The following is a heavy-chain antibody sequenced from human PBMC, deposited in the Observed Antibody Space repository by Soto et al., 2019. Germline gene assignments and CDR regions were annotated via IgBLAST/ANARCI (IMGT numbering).Heavy chain of an antibody. J-gene: IGHJ4*02. Sequence: GGSLRLSCTVSGFAFNNYGINWVRQAPGKGLEWVSSISKSDYTYYSDSVKGRFTISRDNARNSVSLQMNTLRVEDTAVYYCAREDSIIIPAVSDFWGQGTLVTVSS. D-gene: IGHD2-2*01. CDR2: ISKSDYT. CDR1: GFAFNNYG. V-gene: IGHV3-21*01. CDR3: AREDSIIIPAVSDF.